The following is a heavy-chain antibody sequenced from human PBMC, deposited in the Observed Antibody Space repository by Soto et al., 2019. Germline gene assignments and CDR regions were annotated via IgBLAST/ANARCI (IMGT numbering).Heavy chain of an antibody. CDR1: GGSISSGGYY. V-gene: IGHV4-31*03. D-gene: IGHD5-12*01. J-gene: IGHJ3*02. Sequence: QVQLQESGPGLVKPSQTLSLTCTVSGGSISSGGYYWSWIRQHPGKRLEWIGYIYYSGSTYYNPSLKSRLTLSVDASKNQFSRKLGSVTAADTAVYYCAGEQREIVATNGVIGAFDICSQRTMVTVSS. CDR3: AGEQREIVATNGVIGAFDI. CDR2: IYYSGST.